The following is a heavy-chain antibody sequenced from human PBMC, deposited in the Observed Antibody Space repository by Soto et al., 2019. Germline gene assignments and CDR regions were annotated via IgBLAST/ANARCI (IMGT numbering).Heavy chain of an antibody. D-gene: IGHD5-12*01. Sequence: RGSLRLSCAASGFTFTTYAMHWVRQAPGKGLEWVALFWHDGTKIYYADSVRGRFTVSRDISRNTLYLVMSSLRAEDTAVYYCARGVAPFDYWGRGTQVTVSS. CDR1: GFTFTTYA. V-gene: IGHV3-33*01. J-gene: IGHJ4*02. CDR3: ARGVAPFDY. CDR2: FWHDGTKI.